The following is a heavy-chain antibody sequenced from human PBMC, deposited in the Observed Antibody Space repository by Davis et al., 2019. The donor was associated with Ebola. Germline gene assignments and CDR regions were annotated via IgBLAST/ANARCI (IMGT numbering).Heavy chain of an antibody. J-gene: IGHJ6*02. CDR2: IIPIFGTA. CDR1: GYTFTSYN. CDR3: ARVIRTTVTPYYYYGMDV. V-gene: IGHV1-69*13. D-gene: IGHD4-17*01. Sequence: AASVKVSCKASGYTFTSYNINWVRQAPGQGLEWMGGIIPIFGTANYAQKFQGRVTITADESTSTAYMELSSLRSEDTAVHYCARVIRTTVTPYYYYGMDVWGQGTTVTVSS.